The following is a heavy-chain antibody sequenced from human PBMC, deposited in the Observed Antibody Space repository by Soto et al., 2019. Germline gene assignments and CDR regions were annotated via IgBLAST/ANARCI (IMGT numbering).Heavy chain of an antibody. J-gene: IGHJ1*01. V-gene: IGHV4-31*03. CDR1: GGSISSGGYY. Sequence: PSETLSLTCTVSGGSISSGGYYWSWIRQHPGKGLEWIGYIYYSGSTYYNPSLKSRVTISVDTSKNQFSLKLSSVTAADTAVYYCARGPDRLRIHLRLDWGQGTLVTVSS. CDR3: ARGPDRLRIHLRLD. D-gene: IGHD4-17*01. CDR2: IYYSGST.